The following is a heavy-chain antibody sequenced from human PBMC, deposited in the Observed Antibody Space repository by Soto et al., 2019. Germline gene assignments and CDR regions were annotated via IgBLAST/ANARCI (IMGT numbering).Heavy chain of an antibody. V-gene: IGHV3-21*01. Sequence: EVQLVESGGGLVKPGGSLRLSCAASGFTFRRYSMNWVRQAPGKGLEGVSSISSSSSYIYYADSVKGRFTISRDNAKNSMYLQMNSLRAEDTAVYYCARDLLRIAVAGTCIFYWGQGTLVTVSS. D-gene: IGHD6-19*01. CDR1: GFTFRRYS. J-gene: IGHJ4*02. CDR2: ISSSSSYI. CDR3: ARDLLRIAVAGTCIFY.